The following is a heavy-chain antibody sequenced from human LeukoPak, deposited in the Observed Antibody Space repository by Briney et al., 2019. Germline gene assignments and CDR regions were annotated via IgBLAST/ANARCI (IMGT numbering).Heavy chain of an antibody. CDR1: GFTFSSYW. J-gene: IGHJ6*02. CDR2: INSDGSST. D-gene: IGHD6-13*01. V-gene: IGHV3-74*01. CDR3: ARAGSSSWYRSPWGGDYGMDV. Sequence: GGSLRLSCEASGFTFSSYWMHWVRQAPGKGLVWVSRINSDGSSTSYADSVKGRFTISRDNAKNTLYLQMNSLRAEDTAVYYCARAGSSSWYRSPWGGDYGMDVWGQGTTVTVSS.